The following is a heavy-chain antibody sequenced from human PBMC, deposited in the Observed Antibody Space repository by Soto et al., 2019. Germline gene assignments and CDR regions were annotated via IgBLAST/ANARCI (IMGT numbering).Heavy chain of an antibody. V-gene: IGHV3-48*01. CDR2: ISSNSSTI. CDR3: ARGRLSGYDPLNY. J-gene: IGHJ4*02. Sequence: EVQLVESGGGLVQPGGSLRLSCAASGFTFSSYSMNWVRQAPGKGLEWVSYISSNSSTIYYADSVKGRFTISRDNAKNSLYLQMNSLRAEDTAVYYCARGRLSGYDPLNYWGQGTLVTVSS. D-gene: IGHD5-12*01. CDR1: GFTFSSYS.